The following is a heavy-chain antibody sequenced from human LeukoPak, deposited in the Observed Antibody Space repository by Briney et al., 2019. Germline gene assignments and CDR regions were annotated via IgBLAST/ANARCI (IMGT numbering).Heavy chain of an antibody. CDR1: GFTFSSYE. CDR3: ARVLWFGEPYFDY. CDR2: ISSSGSTI. D-gene: IGHD3-10*01. Sequence: PGGSLRLSCAASGFTFSSYEMHWVRQAPGKGLEWVSYISSSGSTIYYADSVKGRFIISRDNAKNSLYLQMNSLRAEDTAVYYCARVLWFGEPYFDYWGQGTLVTVSS. V-gene: IGHV3-48*03. J-gene: IGHJ4*02.